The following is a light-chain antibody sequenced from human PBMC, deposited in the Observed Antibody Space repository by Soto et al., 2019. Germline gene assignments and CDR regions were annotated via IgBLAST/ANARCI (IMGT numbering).Light chain of an antibody. V-gene: IGKV1-17*02. CDR2: GAS. J-gene: IGKJ5*01. CDR1: QGIRID. Sequence: IQPTQCPSSLSASVGDRVTITCRASQGIRIDLGWFQQRPGKAPKRLIYGASSLQSGVPSRFSGSGYGTEFTLTISYLQPEDFATYYCQLARSCPITFGQGTRLEIK. CDR3: QLARSCPIT.